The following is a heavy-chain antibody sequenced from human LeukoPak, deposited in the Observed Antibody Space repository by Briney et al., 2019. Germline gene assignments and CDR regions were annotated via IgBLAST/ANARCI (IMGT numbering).Heavy chain of an antibody. V-gene: IGHV3-21*01. J-gene: IGHJ6*03. D-gene: IGHD6-13*01. CDR2: ITTTFYT. CDR1: GFTFSSYS. CDR3: ARDYSSSWRYYYYYMDV. Sequence: GGSLRLSCAASGFTFSSYSFNWVRQVPGKGLEWVSSITTTFYTYYTDSVKGRFTISRDNAKNSLYLQMISLRAEDTAVYYCARDYSSSWRYYYYYMDVWGKGTTVTVSS.